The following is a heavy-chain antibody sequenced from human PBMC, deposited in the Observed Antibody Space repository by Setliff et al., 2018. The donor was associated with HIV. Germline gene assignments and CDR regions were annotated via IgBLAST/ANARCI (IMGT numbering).Heavy chain of an antibody. V-gene: IGHV4-59*04. CDR3: ARMSVSAAVYFDS. CDR1: GGSINTYY. J-gene: IGHJ4*02. D-gene: IGHD6-25*01. Sequence: SETLSLTCTVSGGSINTYYWSWIRQPAGKGLEWIGYIFNTGSTYYKSSLASRLTMSIDTSRNQFSLKLRSVTAADTAVFYCARMSVSAAVYFDSWGQGTLVTVSS. CDR2: IFNTGST.